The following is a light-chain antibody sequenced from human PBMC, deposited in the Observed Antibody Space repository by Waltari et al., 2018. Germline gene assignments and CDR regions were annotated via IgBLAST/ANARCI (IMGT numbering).Light chain of an antibody. V-gene: IGKV3-20*01. J-gene: IGKJ1*01. CDR1: QTVGTF. CDR3: KHYVRLPVT. CDR2: GAS. Sequence: IVLTQPPGTLSLSQGERATLSGRASQTVGTFLAWYQQKPGQAPRLLIHGASARATGTPDRFSGSGSGTDFSLTISRLEPEDFAVYYCKHYVRLPVTFGQGTKVEI.